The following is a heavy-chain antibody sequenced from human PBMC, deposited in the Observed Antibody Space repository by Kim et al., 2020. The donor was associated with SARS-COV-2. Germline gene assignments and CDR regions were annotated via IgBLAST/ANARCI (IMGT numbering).Heavy chain of an antibody. V-gene: IGHV4-39*01. CDR3: ARHSGAGNNFYYGMDV. CDR2: VYYSGST. Sequence: SETLSLTCTVSGASLSSSRYYWGWIRQPPGKTLEWVGSVYYSGSTYYNPSLKSRVTMSVDTSMNQFSLNLSSVTAADTAVCYCARHSGAGNNFYYGMDVWGQGTTVAVSS. CDR1: GASLSSSRYY. J-gene: IGHJ6*02. D-gene: IGHD1-1*01.